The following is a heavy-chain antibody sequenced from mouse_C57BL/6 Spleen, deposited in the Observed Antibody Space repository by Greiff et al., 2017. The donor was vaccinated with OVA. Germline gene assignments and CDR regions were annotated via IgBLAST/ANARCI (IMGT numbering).Heavy chain of an antibody. CDR1: GFNIKDYY. CDR2: IDPEDGET. V-gene: IGHV14-2*01. J-gene: IGHJ4*01. D-gene: IGHD2-2*01. Sequence: EVKLMESGAELVKPGASVKLSCTASGFNIKDYYMHWVKQRTEQGLEWIGRIDPEDGETKYAPKFQGKATITADTSSNTAYLQLSSLTSEDTAVYYCASNYGYDEGYAMDYWGQGTSVTVSS. CDR3: ASNYGYDEGYAMDY.